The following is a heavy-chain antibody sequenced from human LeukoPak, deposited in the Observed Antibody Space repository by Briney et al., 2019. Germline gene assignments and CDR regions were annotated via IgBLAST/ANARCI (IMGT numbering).Heavy chain of an antibody. J-gene: IGHJ6*02. D-gene: IGHD1-26*01. Sequence: VASVKVSCKASGGTFSSYAISWVRQAPGQGLEWMGRIIPILGIANYAQKFQGRVTITADKSTSTAYMELSSLRSEDAAVYYCARTIRSGSYYYYYYGMDVWGQGTTVTVSS. CDR3: ARTIRSGSYYYYYYGMDV. V-gene: IGHV1-69*04. CDR1: GGTFSSYA. CDR2: IIPILGIA.